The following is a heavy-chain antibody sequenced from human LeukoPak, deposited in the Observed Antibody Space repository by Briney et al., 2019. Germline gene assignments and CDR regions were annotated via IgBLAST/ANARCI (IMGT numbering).Heavy chain of an antibody. Sequence: PSETLSLTCTVSGGSISSSSYYWGWIRQPPGKGLEWIGSIYYSGSTYYNPSLKSRVTISVDTSKNQFSLKLSSVTAADTAVYYCARRQRLEGGRASFAFDIWGQGTMVTVSS. D-gene: IGHD2-15*01. V-gene: IGHV4-39*07. CDR2: IYYSGST. CDR3: ARRQRLEGGRASFAFDI. J-gene: IGHJ3*02. CDR1: GGSISSSSYY.